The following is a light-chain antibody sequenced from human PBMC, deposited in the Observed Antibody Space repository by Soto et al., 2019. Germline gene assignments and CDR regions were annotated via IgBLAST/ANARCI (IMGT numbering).Light chain of an antibody. CDR3: LQHHSYPYT. Sequence: DIQMPQSPSSLSASVGDTVTITCRASQAIRNDLGWYQQKPGEAPKRLIYAASYLQDGVPSRFSGSGSGTEFTFTISSLQPEDFGSYYCLQHHSYPYTFGQGTKMEI. CDR1: QAIRND. CDR2: AAS. V-gene: IGKV1-17*01. J-gene: IGKJ2*01.